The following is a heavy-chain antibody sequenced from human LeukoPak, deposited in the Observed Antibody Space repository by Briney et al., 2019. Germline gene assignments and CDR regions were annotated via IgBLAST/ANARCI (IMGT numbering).Heavy chain of an antibody. J-gene: IGHJ4*02. CDR1: GFTFSSYG. Sequence: GGSLRLSCAASGFTFSSYGMHWVRQAPGKGLEWVAVISYDGSNKYYADSVKGRFTISRDNSKNTLYLQMNSLRAEDTAVYYCAKEGYGRGSYFDYWGQGTLVTVSS. D-gene: IGHD5-18*01. CDR2: ISYDGSNK. V-gene: IGHV3-30*18. CDR3: AKEGYGRGSYFDY.